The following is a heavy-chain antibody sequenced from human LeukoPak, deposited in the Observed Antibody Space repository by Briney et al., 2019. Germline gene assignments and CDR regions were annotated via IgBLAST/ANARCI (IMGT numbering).Heavy chain of an antibody. V-gene: IGHV3-48*03. J-gene: IGHJ4*02. CDR1: GFTFSSYE. D-gene: IGHD6-6*01. CDR2: ISSSGRTI. Sequence: GGSLRLSCAASGFTFSSYEMTWVRQAPGKGLEGVSYISSSGRTIYNADSVKGRFTISRDDAKNSLYLHMNSLRAEDTAVYYCASTAAGFSSFLLTYWGQGALVTVSS. CDR3: ASTAAGFSSFLLTY.